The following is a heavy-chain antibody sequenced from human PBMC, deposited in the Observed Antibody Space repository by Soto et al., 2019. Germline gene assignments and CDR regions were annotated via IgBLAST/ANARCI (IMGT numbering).Heavy chain of an antibody. CDR2: IYPGDSDI. D-gene: IGHD3-3*01. Sequence: GESLKISCKGSGYSFTNYWIGWVRQMPGKGLEWMGIIYPGDSDIKYSPSFQGQGTISADKAISAAYLHWSSLTASDTAMYYCARSMNYDFWSGYRFDYWGQGTAVTVSS. J-gene: IGHJ4*02. CDR3: ARSMNYDFWSGYRFDY. V-gene: IGHV5-51*01. CDR1: GYSFTNYW.